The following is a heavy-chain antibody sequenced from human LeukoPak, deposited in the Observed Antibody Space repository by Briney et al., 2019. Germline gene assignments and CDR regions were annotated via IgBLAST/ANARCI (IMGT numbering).Heavy chain of an antibody. V-gene: IGHV4-4*07. Sequence: SETLSLTCTVSGGSINSYYWSWIRQSAGKGLEWIGRIYTSGSTPDYSPSLKSRVTMSIDTSKNQFSLQLSSVTAADTAVYYCARAPYSSYGDYWGQGTLVTVAS. CDR2: IYTSGSTP. D-gene: IGHD3-22*01. CDR3: ARAPYSSYGDY. CDR1: GGSINSYY. J-gene: IGHJ4*02.